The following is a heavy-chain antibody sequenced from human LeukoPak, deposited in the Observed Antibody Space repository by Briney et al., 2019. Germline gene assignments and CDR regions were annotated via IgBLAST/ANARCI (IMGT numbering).Heavy chain of an antibody. CDR2: INSDGSGT. V-gene: IGHV3-74*01. CDR1: GFTFSSYW. J-gene: IGHJ5*02. D-gene: IGHD6-19*01. Sequence: QSGGSLRLSCAASGFTFSSYWMHWVRQAPGKGLVWVSRINSDGSGTSYADSVKGRFTISRDNAKNTLYLQMNSLRAEDTAVYYCARDFRGSSGFPWGQGTLVSVSS. CDR3: ARDFRGSSGFP.